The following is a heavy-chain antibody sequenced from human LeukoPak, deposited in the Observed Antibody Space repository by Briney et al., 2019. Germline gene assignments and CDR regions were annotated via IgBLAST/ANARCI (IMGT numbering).Heavy chain of an antibody. D-gene: IGHD5-12*01. J-gene: IGHJ6*04. Sequence: ASVKVSCKASGYTFTGYYMHWVRQAPGQGLEWMGWIDPNSGGTNYAQKFQGWVTMTRDTSISTAYMELSRLRSDDTAVYYCERASYEYSGYELDYYGMDVWGKGTTVTVSS. V-gene: IGHV1-2*04. CDR3: ERASYEYSGYELDYYGMDV. CDR1: GYTFTGYY. CDR2: IDPNSGGT.